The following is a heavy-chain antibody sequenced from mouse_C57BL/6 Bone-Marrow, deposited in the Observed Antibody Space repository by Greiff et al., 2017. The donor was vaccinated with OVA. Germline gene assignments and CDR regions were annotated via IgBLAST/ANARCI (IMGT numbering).Heavy chain of an antibody. V-gene: IGHV5-4*01. J-gene: IGHJ4*01. Sequence: EVQLVESGGGLVKPGGSLKLSCAASGFTFSSYAMSWVRQTPEKRLEWVATISDGGSYTYYPDNVKGRFTISRDNAKNNLYLQMSHLKSEDTAMYYCARFYYDYDGHYYAMDYWGQGTSVTVSS. CDR3: ARFYYDYDGHYYAMDY. CDR1: GFTFSSYA. D-gene: IGHD2-4*01. CDR2: ISDGGSYT.